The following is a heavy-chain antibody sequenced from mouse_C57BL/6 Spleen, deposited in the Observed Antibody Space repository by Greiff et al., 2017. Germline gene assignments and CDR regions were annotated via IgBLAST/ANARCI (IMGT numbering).Heavy chain of an antibody. D-gene: IGHD2-4*01. J-gene: IGHJ1*03. CDR2: IRNKANNHAT. V-gene: IGHV6-6*01. CDR1: GFTFSDAW. CDR3: TRPSYDYDEEWYFDV. Sequence: EVQRVESGGGLVQPGGSMKLSCAASGFTFSDAWMDWVRQSPEKGLEWVAEIRNKANNHATYYAESVKGRFTISRDDSKSSVYLQMNSVRAEDTGIYYCTRPSYDYDEEWYFDVWGTGTTVTVSS.